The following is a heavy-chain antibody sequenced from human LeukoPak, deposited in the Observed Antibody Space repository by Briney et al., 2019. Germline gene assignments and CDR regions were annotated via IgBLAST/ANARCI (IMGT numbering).Heavy chain of an antibody. CDR3: ARGDYYDSSDYSDAFDI. CDR1: GFTVSSNY. CDR2: IYSGGST. J-gene: IGHJ3*02. Sequence: GRSLRLSCAASGFTVSSNYMSWVRQAPGKGLEWVSVIYSGGSTYYADSVKGRFTISRDNSKNTLYLQMNSLRAEDTAVYYCARGDYYDSSDYSDAFDIWGQGTMVTVSS. V-gene: IGHV3-53*01. D-gene: IGHD3-22*01.